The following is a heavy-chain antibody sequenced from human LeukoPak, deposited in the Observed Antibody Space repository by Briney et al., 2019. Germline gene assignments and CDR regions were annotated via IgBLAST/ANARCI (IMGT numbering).Heavy chain of an antibody. V-gene: IGHV1-2*02. CDR1: GYTFTSYG. J-gene: IGHJ6*03. Sequence: ASVKVSCKASGYTFTSYGISWVRQAPGQGLEWMGWINPNSGGTNYAQKFQGRVTMTRDTSISTAYMELSRLRSDDTAVYYCAREGDEYSSSSNYYYYYMDVWGKGTTVTVSS. D-gene: IGHD6-6*01. CDR2: INPNSGGT. CDR3: AREGDEYSSSSNYYYYYMDV.